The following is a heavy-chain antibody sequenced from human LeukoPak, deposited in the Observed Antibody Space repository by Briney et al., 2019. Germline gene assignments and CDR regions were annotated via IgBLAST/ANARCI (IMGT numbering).Heavy chain of an antibody. CDR2: ISAYNGNT. CDR3: ARDQQWLARTGWFYP. Sequence: ASVKVSCKASGYTFTSYGISWVRQAPGQGLEWMGWISAYNGNTNYAQKLQGRVTMTTDTSTSTAYMELRSLRSDDTAVYYCARDQQWLARTGWFYPWGQGTLVTVSS. D-gene: IGHD6-19*01. J-gene: IGHJ5*02. CDR1: GYTFTSYG. V-gene: IGHV1-18*01.